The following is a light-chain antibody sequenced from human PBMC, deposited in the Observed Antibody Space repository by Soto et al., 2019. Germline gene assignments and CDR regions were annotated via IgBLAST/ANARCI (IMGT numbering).Light chain of an antibody. J-gene: IGKJ4*01. CDR2: GAS. Sequence: EIVMTQSPATLSVSPGERATLSCRASQTISSNLAWYQQKPGQAPRLLIHGASTRATGIPTRFSGSGSGTEFTFTISSLESEDFAIYYCQQYQNWPLTFGGGTKVDIK. CDR1: QTISSN. CDR3: QQYQNWPLT. V-gene: IGKV3-15*01.